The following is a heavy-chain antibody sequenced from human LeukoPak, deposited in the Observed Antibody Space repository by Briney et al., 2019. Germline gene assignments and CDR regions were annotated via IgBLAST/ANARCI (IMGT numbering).Heavy chain of an antibody. V-gene: IGHV1-69*05. CDR2: IIPIFGTA. Sequence: GASVKVSCKASGGTFSSCAISWVRQAPGQGLEWMGGIIPIFGTANYAQKFQGRVTITTDESTSTAYMELSSLRSEDTAVYYCARDSSSHQDNWFDPWGQGTLVTVSS. CDR1: GGTFSSCA. D-gene: IGHD6-6*01. J-gene: IGHJ5*02. CDR3: ARDSSSHQDNWFDP.